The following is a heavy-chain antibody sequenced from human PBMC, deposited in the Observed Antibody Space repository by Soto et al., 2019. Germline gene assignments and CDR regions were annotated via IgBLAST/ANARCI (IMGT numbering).Heavy chain of an antibody. V-gene: IGHV3-7*01. CDR1: GFTFSSYW. CDR3: ERKRASKNYDFWSGYYYYMDV. Sequence: EVQLVESGGGLVQPGGSLRLSCAASGFTFSSYWMSWVRQAPGKGLEWVANIKQDGSEKYYVDSVKGRFTISRDNAKNSLYLQMNSLRAEDTAVYYCERKRASKNYDFWSGYYYYMDVWGKGTTVTVSS. D-gene: IGHD3-3*01. CDR2: IKQDGSEK. J-gene: IGHJ6*03.